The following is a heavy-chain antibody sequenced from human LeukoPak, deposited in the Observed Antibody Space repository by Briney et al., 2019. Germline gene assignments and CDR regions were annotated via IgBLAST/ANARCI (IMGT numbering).Heavy chain of an antibody. D-gene: IGHD5-18*01. CDR3: ARGYDYGYGLDH. V-gene: IGHV3-13*01. Sequence: GGSLRLSCAASGFTISSYDTHWVRQATGKGLEWVSAIGTAGDTYYPGSVKGRFTISREDAKNSLYLQMNSLRAGDTAVYYCARGYDYGYGLDHWGQGTLVTVSS. CDR2: IGTAGDT. CDR1: GFTISSYD. J-gene: IGHJ4*02.